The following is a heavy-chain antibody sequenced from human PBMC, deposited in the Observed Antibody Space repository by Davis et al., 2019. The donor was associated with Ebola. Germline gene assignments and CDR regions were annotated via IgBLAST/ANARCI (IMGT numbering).Heavy chain of an antibody. D-gene: IGHD5-18*01. CDR1: GGSISTYY. J-gene: IGHJ4*02. Sequence: MPSETLSLTCSVSGGSISTYYWSWIRQPPGKGLEWIGYTYYSGSTHYNPSLKSRVTISGDTSRNQFSLKLSSVTAADTAVYYCARVASYGDYFDYWGLGMLVTVSS. CDR2: TYYSGST. CDR3: ARVASYGDYFDY. V-gene: IGHV4-59*12.